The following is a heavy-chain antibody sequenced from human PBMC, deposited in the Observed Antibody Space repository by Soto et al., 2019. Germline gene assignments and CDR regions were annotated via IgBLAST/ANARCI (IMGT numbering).Heavy chain of an antibody. J-gene: IGHJ6*02. Sequence: GASVKVSCKVSGYTLTELSMHWVRQAPGKGLEWMGGFDPEDGETIYAQKFQGRVTMTEDTSTDTAYMELSSLRSEDTAVYYCATGAGTGFYYYYGMGVWGQGTTVTVSS. CDR2: FDPEDGET. CDR3: ATGAGTGFYYYYGMGV. D-gene: IGHD6-13*01. V-gene: IGHV1-24*01. CDR1: GYTLTELS.